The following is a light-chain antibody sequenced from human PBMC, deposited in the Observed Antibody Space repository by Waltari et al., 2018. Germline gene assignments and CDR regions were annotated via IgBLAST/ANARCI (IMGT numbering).Light chain of an antibody. V-gene: IGKV3-11*01. Sequence: VLTQSPATLSLSPGDRATLSCRASQYIGDYLAWYQQKPGQAPRLLMSEASNRDTGVPDRFSASGSGTDFTLTVSSLEPEDFAVYYCQNRRNWPLLTFGGGTKVEIK. J-gene: IGKJ4*01. CDR1: QYIGDY. CDR3: QNRRNWPLLT. CDR2: EAS.